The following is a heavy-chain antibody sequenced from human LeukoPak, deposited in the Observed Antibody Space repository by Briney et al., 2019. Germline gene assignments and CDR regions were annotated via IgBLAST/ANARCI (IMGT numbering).Heavy chain of an antibody. Sequence: GGSLRLSCAASGFTFSSYSMNWVRQAPGKGLEWVSSISSSSAYIYYADSMKGRFTISRDNAKNSLFLQMNSLRADDTAVYYCATDGQSSGWYGFDYWGQGTLVTVSS. D-gene: IGHD6-19*01. J-gene: IGHJ4*02. CDR1: GFTFSSYS. V-gene: IGHV3-21*01. CDR2: ISSSSAYI. CDR3: ATDGQSSGWYGFDY.